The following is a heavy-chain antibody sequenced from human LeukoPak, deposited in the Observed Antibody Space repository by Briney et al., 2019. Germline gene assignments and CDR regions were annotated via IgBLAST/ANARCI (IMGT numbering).Heavy chain of an antibody. CDR1: GGSISSYH. D-gene: IGHD3-22*01. J-gene: IGHJ4*02. Sequence: SETLSLTCTVSGGSISSYHWSWIRQPPGTGLEWIGYISYTGSTNHSPSLRSRVTISVDTSKNQFSLKLSSVTAADTAVYYCASYDGRPSSGYFDYWGQGTLVTVSS. CDR3: ASYDGRPSSGYFDY. CDR2: ISYTGST. V-gene: IGHV4-59*01.